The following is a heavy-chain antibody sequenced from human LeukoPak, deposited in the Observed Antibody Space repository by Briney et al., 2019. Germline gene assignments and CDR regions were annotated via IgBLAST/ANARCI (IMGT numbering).Heavy chain of an antibody. CDR2: INPNSGGT. J-gene: IGHJ3*02. CDR1: GYTFTGYY. CDR3: ARVRRWLDAFDI. V-gene: IGHV1-2*02. D-gene: IGHD5-24*01. Sequence: ASVKVSCKASGYTFTGYYMHWVRQAPGQGLEWMGWINPNSGGTNYAQKFQGRVTMTRDTSIGTAYMELSRLRSDDTAVYYCARVRRWLDAFDIWGQGTMVTVSS.